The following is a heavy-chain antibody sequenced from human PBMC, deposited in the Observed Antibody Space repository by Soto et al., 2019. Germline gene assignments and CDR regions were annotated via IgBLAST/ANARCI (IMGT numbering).Heavy chain of an antibody. V-gene: IGHV3-15*07. Sequence: PGGSLRLSCAASGFTFSNAWMNWVRQAPGKGLEWVGRIKSKTDGGTTDYAAPVKGRFTISRDDSKNTLYLQMNSLKTEDTAVYYCTTTDSSTSCYACGSYYYGMDVWGQGTTVTVSS. J-gene: IGHJ6*02. CDR3: TTTDSSTSCYACGSYYYGMDV. D-gene: IGHD2-2*01. CDR1: GFTFSNAW. CDR2: IKSKTDGGTT.